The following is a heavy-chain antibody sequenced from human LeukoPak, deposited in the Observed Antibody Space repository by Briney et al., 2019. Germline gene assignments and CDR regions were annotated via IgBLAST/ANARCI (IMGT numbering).Heavy chain of an antibody. CDR1: GFSFSSYS. CDR2: ISGSGGST. CDR3: AKDLFHGSLGYCSGGSCYSGWFDP. J-gene: IGHJ5*02. Sequence: GGSLRLSCAASGFSFSSYSMNWVRQAPGKGLEWVSAISGSGGSTYYADSVKGRFTISRDNSKNTLYLQMNSLRAEDTAVYYCAKDLFHGSLGYCSGGSCYSGWFDPWGQGTLVTVSS. V-gene: IGHV3-23*01. D-gene: IGHD2-15*01.